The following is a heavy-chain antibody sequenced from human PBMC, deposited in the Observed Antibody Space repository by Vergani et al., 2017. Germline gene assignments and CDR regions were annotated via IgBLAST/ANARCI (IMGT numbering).Heavy chain of an antibody. Sequence: EVQLVESGGDLAQPGGSLTLSCVAYGLVFSDYTMSWVRQAPGRGLEWVSIISGSATGGVTYVADSVKGRFTIFRDNSKNTLYLQMNSLRAEDTAIYYCVKEEGYGSGISNWFDPWGQGTLVTVSP. D-gene: IGHD3-10*01. J-gene: IGHJ5*02. V-gene: IGHV3-23*04. CDR2: ISGSATGGVT. CDR3: VKEEGYGSGISNWFDP. CDR1: GLVFSDYT.